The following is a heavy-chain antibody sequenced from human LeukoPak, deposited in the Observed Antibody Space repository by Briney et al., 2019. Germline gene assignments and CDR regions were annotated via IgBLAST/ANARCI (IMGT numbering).Heavy chain of an antibody. CDR3: ARGNRPYEEGDY. D-gene: IGHD5-12*01. CDR1: GFTFSRHW. Sequence: GGSLRLSCAASGFTFSRHWMTWVRQAPGKGLEWVGNINQDGGHNFCVGSVKGRFTISRDNGKNSVYLQMNNLRGEDTAVYYCARGNRPYEEGDYWGQGILVTVSS. J-gene: IGHJ4*02. CDR2: INQDGGHN. V-gene: IGHV3-7*01.